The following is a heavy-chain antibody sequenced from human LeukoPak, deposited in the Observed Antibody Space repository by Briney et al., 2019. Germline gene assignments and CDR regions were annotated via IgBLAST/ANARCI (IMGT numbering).Heavy chain of an antibody. J-gene: IGHJ4*02. CDR2: ISSSGTTI. CDR3: ARDFGSGRRWFDY. D-gene: IGHD4-23*01. Sequence: GGSLRLSCAASGFTFSSYGMSWVRQAPGKGLEWISYISSSGTTIYYADSVKGRFTISRDNAKNSLSLQMNGPRADDTAVYYRARDFGSGRRWFDYWGRGTLVTVSS. CDR1: GFTFSSYG. V-gene: IGHV3-48*01.